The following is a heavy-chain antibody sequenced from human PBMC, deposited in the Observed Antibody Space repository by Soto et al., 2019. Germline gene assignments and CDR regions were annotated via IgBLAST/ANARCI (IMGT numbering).Heavy chain of an antibody. CDR3: ARHSLALRKNNWFDP. J-gene: IGHJ5*02. Sequence: SETRSLACTVSGDSIISSDFYWGWVRRPPGKGLEWIGSIFYLGSSYYNPSLKSRVTMSVDTSKNQFSLRLRSVTAADTALYFCARHSLALRKNNWFDPWGQGIMVT. V-gene: IGHV4-39*01. CDR2: IFYLGSS. CDR1: GDSIISSDFY. D-gene: IGHD3-3*02.